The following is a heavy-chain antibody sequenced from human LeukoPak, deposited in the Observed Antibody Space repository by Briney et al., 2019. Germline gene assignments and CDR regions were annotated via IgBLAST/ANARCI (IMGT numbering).Heavy chain of an antibody. Sequence: ASVKVSCKAPGYTFTSYGISWVRQAPGQGLEWMGWISAYNGNTNYAQKLQGRVTMTTDTSTSTAYMELRSLRSDDTAVYYCARNPQRGYSGYDVYYYYYMDVWGKGTTVTVSS. V-gene: IGHV1-18*01. J-gene: IGHJ6*03. CDR2: ISAYNGNT. CDR3: ARNPQRGYSGYDVYYYYYMDV. CDR1: GYTFTSYG. D-gene: IGHD5-12*01.